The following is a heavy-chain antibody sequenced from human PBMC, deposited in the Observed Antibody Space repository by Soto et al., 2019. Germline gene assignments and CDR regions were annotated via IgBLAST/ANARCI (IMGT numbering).Heavy chain of an antibody. V-gene: IGHV4-4*07. CDR1: GGAVSNFY. CDR2: IYSSGGT. CDR3: ATRRTGSGYFPYYFDY. D-gene: IGHD3-3*01. Sequence: SETLSLTCTVSGGAVSNFYLNWIRQPAGKGLEWIGRIYSSGGTNYNPSLRSRVTMSVDTSKNQFSLKLNSVTAADTAVYYCATRRTGSGYFPYYFDYWGQGTLVTVSS. J-gene: IGHJ4*02.